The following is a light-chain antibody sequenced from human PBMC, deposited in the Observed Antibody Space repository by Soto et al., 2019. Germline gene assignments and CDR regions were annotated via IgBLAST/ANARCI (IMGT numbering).Light chain of an antibody. CDR3: SSYTSTSTLWV. J-gene: IGLJ3*02. Sequence: QSALTQPASVSGSPGQSITISCTGTSSDVGGYNYVSWYQQHPGTAPKLMIYEVSSRPSGVSNRFSGSKSGNTASLSISGLQAEDEADYYCSSYTSTSTLWVFGGGTKLTVL. CDR1: SSDVGGYNY. V-gene: IGLV2-14*03. CDR2: EVS.